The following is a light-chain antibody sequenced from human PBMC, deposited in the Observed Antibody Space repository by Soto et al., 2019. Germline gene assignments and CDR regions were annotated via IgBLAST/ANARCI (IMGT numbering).Light chain of an antibody. CDR2: DAS. CDR3: QHRSNWPLT. Sequence: EIVMTQSPATLSVSPGERATLSCRASQSISSNLAWYQQKPGQAPRLLMYDASNRATGIPARFSGSGSGTDFTLTISSLEPEDFAVYYCQHRSNWPLTFGGGTKVDIK. CDR1: QSISSN. V-gene: IGKV3-11*01. J-gene: IGKJ4*01.